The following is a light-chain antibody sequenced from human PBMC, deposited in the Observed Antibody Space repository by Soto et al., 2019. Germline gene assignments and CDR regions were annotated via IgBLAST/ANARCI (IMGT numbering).Light chain of an antibody. CDR1: SSDIGAYNY. V-gene: IGLV2-14*01. J-gene: IGLJ2*01. CDR2: DVN. Sequence: QSALTQPASVSGSPGQSITFSCTGSSSDIGAYNYVSWYRQVPGKAPKLMINDVNNRPSGVSSRFSGSKSGNTASLTISGLQAEDEADYYCASYTSHTTLIFGGGTKVTVL. CDR3: ASYTSHTTLI.